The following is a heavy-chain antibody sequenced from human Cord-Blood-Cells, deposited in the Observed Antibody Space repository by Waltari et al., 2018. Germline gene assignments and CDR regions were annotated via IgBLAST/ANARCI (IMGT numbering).Heavy chain of an antibody. D-gene: IGHD3-3*01. V-gene: IGHV4-34*01. CDR3: ARVRFLEWLKDVMGYYFDY. CDR1: GGSFCGSY. J-gene: IGHJ4*02. Sequence: QVQLQQWGPGLLKPSETLSLPCAVYGGSFCGSYWSWILQPPGKGLEWIWEINHSGSTNYNPSLKSRVTRSVDTSKNQFSLKLSSVTAADTAVYYCARVRFLEWLKDVMGYYFDYWGQGTLVTVSS. CDR2: INHSGST.